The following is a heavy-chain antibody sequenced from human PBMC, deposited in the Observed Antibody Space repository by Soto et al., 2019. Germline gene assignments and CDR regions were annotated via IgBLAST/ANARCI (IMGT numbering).Heavy chain of an antibody. J-gene: IGHJ3*02. Sequence: SVKVSCKASGGTFSSYAISWVRQAPGQGLEWMGGIIPIFGTANYARKFQGRVTITADESTSTAYMELSSLRSEDTAVYYCAREPELGVVIMRSGAGWTFDIWGQGTMVTVSS. CDR1: GGTFSSYA. D-gene: IGHD3-3*01. CDR2: IIPIFGTA. V-gene: IGHV1-69*13. CDR3: AREPELGVVIMRSGAGWTFDI.